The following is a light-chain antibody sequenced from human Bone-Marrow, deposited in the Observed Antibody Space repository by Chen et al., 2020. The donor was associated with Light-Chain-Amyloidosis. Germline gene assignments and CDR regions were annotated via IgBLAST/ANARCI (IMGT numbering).Light chain of an antibody. CDR1: NIGSTS. CDR2: DDS. J-gene: IGLJ3*02. V-gene: IGLV3-21*02. CDR3: QGWNRCSDRQV. Sequence: SYVLTQPSSVSVAPGQTAKIACGGNNIGSTSVHWYQQTAGQAPLLVVYDDSDRPSGIPERLSGSNSENTATLTISRVEAGDEADYSCQGWNRCSDRQVFGGGTKLTVL.